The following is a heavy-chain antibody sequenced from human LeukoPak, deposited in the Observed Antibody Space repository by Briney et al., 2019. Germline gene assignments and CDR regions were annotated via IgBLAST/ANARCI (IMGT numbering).Heavy chain of an antibody. J-gene: IGHJ4*02. V-gene: IGHV3-53*01. CDR1: GFTVSSNY. CDR2: IHIGGTT. CDR3: ARGRWGQYYFDY. D-gene: IGHD3-16*01. Sequence: GGSLRLSCAASGFTVSSNYMSWVRQAPGKGLQWFSVIHIGGTTYYAGSVKARFTITRDDSMNTVFLPMNRLTADDTAVYYCARGRWGQYYFDYWGQGSLVTVSS.